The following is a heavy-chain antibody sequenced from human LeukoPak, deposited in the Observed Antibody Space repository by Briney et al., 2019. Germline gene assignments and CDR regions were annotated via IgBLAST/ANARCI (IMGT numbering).Heavy chain of an antibody. J-gene: IGHJ5*02. D-gene: IGHD3-22*01. V-gene: IGHV3-7*01. CDR3: VRTGWLFEWS. CDR1: GFTFTTYW. Sequence: AGGSLRLSCVASGFTFTTYWMSWVRQSPGKGLECVANLNHAGIEQYYVDSVKGRFTISRDNTKNSLSLQMNSLRVEDTAVYYCVRTGWLFEWSWGQGTLVTVSS. CDR2: LNHAGIEQ.